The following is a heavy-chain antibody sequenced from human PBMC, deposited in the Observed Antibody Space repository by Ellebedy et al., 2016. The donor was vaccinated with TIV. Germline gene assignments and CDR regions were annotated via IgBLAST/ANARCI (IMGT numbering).Heavy chain of an antibody. D-gene: IGHD2-2*02. CDR1: GFTFSNYA. CDR2: FGVSGDTT. V-gene: IGHV3-23*01. Sequence: GESLKISCAASGFTFSNYAMSWVRQAPGKGLEWVSGFGVSGDTTYYVDSVKGRFTISRDNSKNTLSLQMNSLRAEDTAIYYCARGRSGTYIHHAFDSWGQGTLVTVSS. J-gene: IGHJ4*02. CDR3: ARGRSGTYIHHAFDS.